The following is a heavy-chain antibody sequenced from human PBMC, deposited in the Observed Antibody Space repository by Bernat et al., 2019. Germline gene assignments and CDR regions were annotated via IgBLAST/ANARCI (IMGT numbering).Heavy chain of an antibody. Sequence: EVQLLESGGGLVQPGGSLRLSCAASGFTFSSYAMSWVRQAPGKGLEWVSAISGSGGSTYYADSVKGRFTNSRDNSKNTLYLQMNSLRAEDTAVYYCAKGLGCSSTSCYAGQEYWGQGTLVTVSS. CDR3: AKGLGCSSTSCYAGQEY. CDR1: GFTFSSYA. V-gene: IGHV3-23*01. J-gene: IGHJ4*02. D-gene: IGHD2-2*01. CDR2: ISGSGGST.